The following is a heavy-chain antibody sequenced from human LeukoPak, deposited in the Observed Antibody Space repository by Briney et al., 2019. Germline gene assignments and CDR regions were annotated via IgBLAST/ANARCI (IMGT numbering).Heavy chain of an antibody. CDR3: ANGGIRGTTHFDY. CDR2: TSYDESYK. D-gene: IGHD1-7*01. Sequence: GGSLRLSCAASGFTFSSYGMHWVRQAPGKGLEWVAITSYDESYKNYADSVKGRFTISRDNSKNTLYLQMNSLRAEDTAVYYCANGGIRGTTHFDYWGQGTLVTVSS. V-gene: IGHV3-30*18. CDR1: GFTFSSYG. J-gene: IGHJ4*02.